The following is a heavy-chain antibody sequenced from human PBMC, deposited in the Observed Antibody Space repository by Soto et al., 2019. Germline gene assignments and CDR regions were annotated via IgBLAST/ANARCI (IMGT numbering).Heavy chain of an antibody. CDR3: EIEVGSGEVSVV. D-gene: IGHD7-27*01. J-gene: IGHJ6*02. Sequence: QVQLVQSGTEVKKPGSSAKVSCKASGGTFSNYVISWVRQASGQGLEWMGGIIPLFGTTDYAKKFQGRMAIIADDSTTTVYMDLSSLGFDDTAVYVCEIEVGSGEVSVVGGQGTTVIVSS. CDR2: IIPLFGTT. CDR1: GGTFSNYV. V-gene: IGHV1-69*01.